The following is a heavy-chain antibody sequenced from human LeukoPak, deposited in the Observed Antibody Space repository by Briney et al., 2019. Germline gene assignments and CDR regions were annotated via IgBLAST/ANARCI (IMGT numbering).Heavy chain of an antibody. D-gene: IGHD3-3*01. CDR1: GFTFSIYG. CDR2: IWYDGSNK. J-gene: IGHJ4*02. V-gene: IGHV3-33*01. Sequence: GRSLRLSCAASGFTFSIYGMHWVRQAPGKGLEWVAVIWYDGSNKYYADSVKGRFTISRDNSKNTLYLQMNSLRAEDTAVYYCARDWSGTFDYWGQGTLVTVSS. CDR3: ARDWSGTFDY.